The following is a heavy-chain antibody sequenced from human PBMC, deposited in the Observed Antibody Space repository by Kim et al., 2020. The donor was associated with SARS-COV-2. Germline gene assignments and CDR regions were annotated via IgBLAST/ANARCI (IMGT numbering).Heavy chain of an antibody. Sequence: GGSLRLSCTASGFTFGDYAMSWFRQAPGKGLEWVGFIRSKAYGGTTEYAASVKGRFTISRDDSKSIAYLQMNSLKTEDTAVYYCTRDDNYDSSGQGDAFDIWGQGTMVTVSS. CDR2: IRSKAYGGTT. D-gene: IGHD3-22*01. V-gene: IGHV3-49*03. J-gene: IGHJ3*02. CDR3: TRDDNYDSSGQGDAFDI. CDR1: GFTFGDYA.